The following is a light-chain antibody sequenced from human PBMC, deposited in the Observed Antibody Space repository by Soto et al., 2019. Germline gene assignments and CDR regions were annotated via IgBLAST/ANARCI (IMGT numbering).Light chain of an antibody. V-gene: IGLV1-40*01. Sequence: QSVLTQPPSVSGAPGQRVTISCTGSRYNIGGCYDVHWYQQLPGTPPKLLIYGNSNRPSGVPDRFSGSKSGTSASLAITGLQAEDEADYYCQSYDSSLSGSVFGGGTKLTVL. CDR3: QSYDSSLSGSV. CDR1: RYNIGGCYD. J-gene: IGLJ3*02. CDR2: GNS.